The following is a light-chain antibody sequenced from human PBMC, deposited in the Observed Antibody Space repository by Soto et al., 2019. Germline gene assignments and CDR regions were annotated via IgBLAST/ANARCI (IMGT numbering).Light chain of an antibody. CDR1: QSVPSKY. Sequence: EIVLTQSAGTLSLSPGEGATLSFRASQSVPSKYLAWYQQNPGQAPRLLIYGASNSATGIPDKFSGSGSGTDFTLTISRLEPEDFAVYYCQQYGTSPRTLGQGTKV. CDR3: QQYGTSPRT. J-gene: IGKJ1*01. V-gene: IGKV3-20*01. CDR2: GAS.